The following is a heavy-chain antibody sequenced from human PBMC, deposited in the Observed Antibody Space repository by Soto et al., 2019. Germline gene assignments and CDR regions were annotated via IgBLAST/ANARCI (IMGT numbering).Heavy chain of an antibody. D-gene: IGHD2-8*02. Sequence: ASVKVSCKSSGYTFTSNDIYWMRQATGQGLECMGWMNPKSGETRYAPKFQDRVIMTTNTSIYTAYLELTRLTSADTAVYYCARGRPGGGVKRSWFYPWGQGTLVTVSS. CDR1: GYTFTSND. CDR2: MNPKSGET. CDR3: ARGRPGGGVKRSWFYP. J-gene: IGHJ5*02. V-gene: IGHV1-8*01.